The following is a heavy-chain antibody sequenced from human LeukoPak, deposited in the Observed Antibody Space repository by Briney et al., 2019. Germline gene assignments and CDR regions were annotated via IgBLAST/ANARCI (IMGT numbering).Heavy chain of an antibody. Sequence: ASVTVSCKASGYTFTSYGISWVRQAPGQGLEWMGWISVYNGNTNYAQKLQGRVTMTTDTSTSTASMELRSLRSDDTAVYYCARGSPDGYYGMDVWGQGTTVTVSS. J-gene: IGHJ6*02. CDR1: GYTFTSYG. V-gene: IGHV1-18*01. CDR3: ARGSPDGYYGMDV. CDR2: ISVYNGNT.